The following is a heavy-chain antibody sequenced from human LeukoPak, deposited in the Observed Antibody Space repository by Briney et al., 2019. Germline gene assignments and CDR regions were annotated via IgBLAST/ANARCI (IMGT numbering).Heavy chain of an antibody. Sequence: SETLSLTCTVSGGSISSYYWSWIRQPPGKGLEWIGYIYYSGSTNYNPSLKSRVTMSVDTSKNQFSLKLNSVTAADTAVYYCASTLTSAYYYYFHPWGQGTRDTVSS. CDR2: IYYSGST. CDR3: ASTLTSAYYYYFHP. V-gene: IGHV4-59*12. J-gene: IGHJ4*02. D-gene: IGHD3-22*01. CDR1: GGSISSYY.